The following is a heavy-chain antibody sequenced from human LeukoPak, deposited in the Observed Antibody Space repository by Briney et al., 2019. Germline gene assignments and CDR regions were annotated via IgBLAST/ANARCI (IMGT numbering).Heavy chain of an antibody. D-gene: IGHD1-26*01. CDR3: ASPSSGSYFAFDY. V-gene: IGHV4-34*01. Sequence: SETLSLTCAVYGGSFSGYYWSWIRQPPGKGLEWIGEINHSGSTNYNPSLKSRVTISVDTSKNQFSLKLSSVTAADTAVYYCASPSSGSYFAFDYWGQGTLVIVSS. J-gene: IGHJ4*02. CDR1: GGSFSGYY. CDR2: INHSGST.